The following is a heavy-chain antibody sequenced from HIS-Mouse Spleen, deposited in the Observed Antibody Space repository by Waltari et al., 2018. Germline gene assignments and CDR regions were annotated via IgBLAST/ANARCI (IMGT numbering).Heavy chain of an antibody. Sequence: QLQLQDSGPGLVKPSETLSLTCTVPGGSISSSSYYWRWIRQPPGKGLEWIGSIYYIGGAYYNPSLKIRVTISVDTSKNKFSLKLRSVTAADTAVYYCAREIPYSSSWYDWYFDLWGRGTLVTVSS. J-gene: IGHJ2*01. V-gene: IGHV4-39*07. CDR2: IYYIGGA. D-gene: IGHD6-13*01. CDR3: AREIPYSSSWYDWYFDL. CDR1: GGSISSSSYY.